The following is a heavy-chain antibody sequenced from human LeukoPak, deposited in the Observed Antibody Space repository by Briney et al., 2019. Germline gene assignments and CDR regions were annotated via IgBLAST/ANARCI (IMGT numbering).Heavy chain of an antibody. J-gene: IGHJ6*02. CDR3: ASPSVSIPGGYGMDV. V-gene: IGHV4-31*03. Sequence: SQTLSLTCTVSGDSITSGGYYWTWLRQHPGKGLEWIGYIYYSGSAYYNPSLKSRLILSVDTSKNQFSLKLTSVTAADTAVYYCASPSVSIPGGYGMDVWGQGTTVTVSS. CDR2: IYYSGSA. D-gene: IGHD3-10*01. CDR1: GDSITSGGYY.